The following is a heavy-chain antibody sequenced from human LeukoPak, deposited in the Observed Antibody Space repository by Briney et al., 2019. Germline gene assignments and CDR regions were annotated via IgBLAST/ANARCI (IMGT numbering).Heavy chain of an antibody. J-gene: IGHJ3*02. Sequence: RGSLRLSCAASGFTFDDYGMSWVRQAPGKGLEWVSGINWNGGSTGYADSVKGRFTISRDNAKNSLYLQMNSLRAEDTALYYCARVSSGWYRNAFDIWGQGTMVTVSS. CDR1: GFTFDDYG. D-gene: IGHD6-19*01. V-gene: IGHV3-20*04. CDR2: INWNGGST. CDR3: ARVSSGWYRNAFDI.